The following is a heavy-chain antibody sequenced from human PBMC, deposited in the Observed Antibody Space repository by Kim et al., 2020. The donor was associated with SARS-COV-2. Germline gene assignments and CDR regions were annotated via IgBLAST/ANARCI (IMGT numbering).Heavy chain of an antibody. V-gene: IGHV3-21*01. CDR2: ISSSSSYI. Sequence: GGSLRLSCAASGFTFSSYSMNWVRQAPGKGLEWVSSISSSSSYIYYAASVKGRFTISRDNAKNSLYLQMNSLRAEDTAVYYCARADMYWNYGVLYYFDYWGQGTLVTVSS. J-gene: IGHJ4*02. CDR3: ARADMYWNYGVLYYFDY. CDR1: GFTFSSYS. D-gene: IGHD1-7*01.